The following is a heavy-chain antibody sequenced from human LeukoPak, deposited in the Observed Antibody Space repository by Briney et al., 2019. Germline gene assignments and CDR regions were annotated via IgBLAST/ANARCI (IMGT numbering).Heavy chain of an antibody. D-gene: IGHD6-6*01. CDR2: ISYDGSNK. Sequence: PGGSLRLSCAASGFTFSSYGMHWVRQAPGKGLEWVAVISYDGSNKYYADSVKGRFTISRDNSKNTLYLQMNSLRAEDTAVYYCAKDLSWGGSSARFDYWGQGTLVTVSS. CDR3: AKDLSWGGSSARFDY. V-gene: IGHV3-30*18. CDR1: GFTFSSYG. J-gene: IGHJ4*02.